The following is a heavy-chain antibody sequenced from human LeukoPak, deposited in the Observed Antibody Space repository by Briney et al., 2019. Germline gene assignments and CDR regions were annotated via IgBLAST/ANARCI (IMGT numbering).Heavy chain of an antibody. CDR1: GVTFSSYS. J-gene: IGHJ4*02. D-gene: IGHD3-10*01. Sequence: GGSLRLSCAASGVTFSSYSWSWIRQAPGKGLEWVSAISGSGGSTYYADSVKGRFTNSRDDSKNTLYLQMNSLRALGKPEYYRPKISVRIRGVVDYWGQGTLVTVSS. V-gene: IGHV3-23*01. CDR3: PKISVRIRGVVDY. CDR2: ISGSGGST.